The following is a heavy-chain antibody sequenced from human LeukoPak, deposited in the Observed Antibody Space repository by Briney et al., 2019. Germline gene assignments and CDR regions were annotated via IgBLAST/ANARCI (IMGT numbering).Heavy chain of an antibody. CDR2: IYSGGST. V-gene: IGHV3-66*01. CDR1: GFTFSSYS. D-gene: IGHD3-10*01. Sequence: GGSLRLSCAASGFTFSSYSMSWVRQAPGKGLEWVSVIYSGGSTYYADSVKGRFTISRDKSKNTLYLQMNSLRAEDTAVYYCARCRVTMLRGVTIGDYGYYMDVWGKGATATISS. J-gene: IGHJ6*03. CDR3: ARCRVTMLRGVTIGDYGYYMDV.